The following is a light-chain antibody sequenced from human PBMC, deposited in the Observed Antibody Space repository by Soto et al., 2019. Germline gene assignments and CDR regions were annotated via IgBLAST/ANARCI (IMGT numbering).Light chain of an antibody. CDR2: AAS. V-gene: IGKV1-9*01. Sequence: DIQLTQSPSFLSASVGDRVTITCRASQGISSYLAWYQQKPGKAPKLLIYAASTLQSGVPSRFSGSGSGTELTLTISRLHPEDFATYYCQQLNSYPLTFGQGTRLEIK. CDR1: QGISSY. CDR3: QQLNSYPLT. J-gene: IGKJ5*01.